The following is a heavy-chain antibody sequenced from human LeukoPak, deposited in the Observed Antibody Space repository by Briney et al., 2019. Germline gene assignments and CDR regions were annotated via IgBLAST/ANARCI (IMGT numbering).Heavy chain of an antibody. J-gene: IGHJ5*02. V-gene: IGHV3-48*03. Sequence: GGSLRLSCAASGFTFSRHGMNWVRQAPGKGLEWVSYISSSGSTIYYADSVKGRFTISRDNAKNSLYLQMNSLRAEDTAVYYCARDIGVRGYNWFDPWGQGTLVTVSS. D-gene: IGHD3-10*01. CDR2: ISSSGSTI. CDR3: ARDIGVRGYNWFDP. CDR1: GFTFSRHG.